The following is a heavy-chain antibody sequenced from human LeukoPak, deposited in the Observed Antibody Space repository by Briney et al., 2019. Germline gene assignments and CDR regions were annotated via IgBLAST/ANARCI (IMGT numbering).Heavy chain of an antibody. CDR1: GYTFTSYG. J-gene: IGHJ4*02. V-gene: IGHV1-2*02. Sequence: GASVKVSCKASGYTFTSYGISWVRQAPAQGLEWMGWINPNSGDTNYAQKFQGRVTMTRDTSITTAYVELSRLRSDDTAMYFCARGASGWYIIIDSWGQGTLVSVSS. D-gene: IGHD6-19*01. CDR3: ARGASGWYIIIDS. CDR2: INPNSGDT.